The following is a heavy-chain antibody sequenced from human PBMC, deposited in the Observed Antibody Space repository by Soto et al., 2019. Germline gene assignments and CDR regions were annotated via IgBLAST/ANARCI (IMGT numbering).Heavy chain of an antibody. J-gene: IGHJ5*02. CDR2: IWYDGSNK. Sequence: QVQLVESGGGVVQPGRSLRLSCAASGFTFSSYGMHWVRQAPGKGLEWVAVIWYDGSNKYYADSVKGRFTISRDNSKNPLYLQMNSLRAEDTAVYYCARDGRRSWFDPWGQGTLVTVSS. V-gene: IGHV3-33*01. CDR3: ARDGRRSWFDP. CDR1: GFTFSSYG.